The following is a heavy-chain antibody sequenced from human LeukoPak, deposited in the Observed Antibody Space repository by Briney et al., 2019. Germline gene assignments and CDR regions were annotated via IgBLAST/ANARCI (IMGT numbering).Heavy chain of an antibody. V-gene: IGHV3-23*01. J-gene: IGHJ4*02. CDR3: AKDPPGTYYDFWSGLFDY. Sequence: GGSLRLSCAASGFTFSSYAMSWVRQAPGKGLEWVSSISGSGGSTYYADSVKGRFTISRDNSKNTLYLQMNSLRAEDTAVYYCAKDPPGTYYDFWSGLFDYWGQGTLGTVSS. CDR1: GFTFSSYA. CDR2: ISGSGGST. D-gene: IGHD3-3*01.